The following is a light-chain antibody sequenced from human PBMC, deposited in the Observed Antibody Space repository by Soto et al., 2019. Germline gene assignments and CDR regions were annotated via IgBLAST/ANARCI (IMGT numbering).Light chain of an antibody. CDR2: GAS. Sequence: IVLTQSPGTLSLSPGERATLSCRASQSVSNNYLAWYQQKPGQAPRLLIYGASNRATGIPDRFSGSGSRTDFTLTLSRLEPEDFAVYYCQQYGSSGTSGQGTKVEIK. CDR3: QQYGSSGT. V-gene: IGKV3-20*01. CDR1: QSVSNNY. J-gene: IGKJ1*01.